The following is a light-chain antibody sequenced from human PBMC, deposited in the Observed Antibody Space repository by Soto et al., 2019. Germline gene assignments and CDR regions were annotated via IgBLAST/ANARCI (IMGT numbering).Light chain of an antibody. CDR3: QQYSSYPYT. V-gene: IGKV1-5*03. Sequence: DIQMTQSPSTLSASVGDRVTITCRASQSISSWLAWYQQKPGKAPNLLIYKASSLQSVVPSRFSGSGSGTEFALTITSLQPDDLATYYCQQYSSYPYTVGQGTKLEIK. J-gene: IGKJ2*01. CDR1: QSISSW. CDR2: KAS.